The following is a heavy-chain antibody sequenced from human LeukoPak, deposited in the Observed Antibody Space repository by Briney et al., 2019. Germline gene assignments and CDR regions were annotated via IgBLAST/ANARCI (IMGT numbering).Heavy chain of an antibody. V-gene: IGHV3-30*18. CDR1: LRFSGHG. D-gene: IGHD3-16*01. CDR3: AKEGRWGSWYFDY. J-gene: IGHJ4*02. CDR2: VAADGGAK. Sequence: GGSLRLSCDLRFSGHGMHWVRQAPGKGPEWLAVVAADGGAKFYADSVRGRFTIFRDTSRNTVFLQLSGLKTEDTAVYYCAKEGRWGSWYFDYWGQGALVTVSS.